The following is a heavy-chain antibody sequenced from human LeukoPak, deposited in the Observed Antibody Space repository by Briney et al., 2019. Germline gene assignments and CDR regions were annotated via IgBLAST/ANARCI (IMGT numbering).Heavy chain of an antibody. J-gene: IGHJ4*02. Sequence: ASVKVSCKASGYTFTGYYMHWVRQAPGQGLEWMGWINPNSGGTNYSQKFQGRVTITRDTSASTAYMELSSLRSEDTAVYYCARGAVAAAGTRRHTTSGGRKYYFDYWGQGTLVTVSS. CDR2: INPNSGGT. CDR1: GYTFTGYY. D-gene: IGHD6-13*01. V-gene: IGHV1-2*02. CDR3: ARGAVAAAGTRRHTTSGGRKYYFDY.